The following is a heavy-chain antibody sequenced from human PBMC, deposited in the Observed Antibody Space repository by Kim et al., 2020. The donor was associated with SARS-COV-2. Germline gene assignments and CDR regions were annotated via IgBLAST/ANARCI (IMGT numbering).Heavy chain of an antibody. V-gene: IGHV3-30-3*01. Sequence: GGSLRLSCAASGFTFSSYAMHWVRQAPGKGLEWVAVISYDGSNKYYADSVKGRFTISRDNSKNTLYLQMNSLRAEDTAVYYCARDSVVLQWGVVIAIPTLDAFDIWGQGTMVTVSS. D-gene: IGHD2-21*01. CDR1: GFTFSSYA. CDR2: ISYDGSNK. J-gene: IGHJ3*02. CDR3: ARDSVVLQWGVVIAIPTLDAFDI.